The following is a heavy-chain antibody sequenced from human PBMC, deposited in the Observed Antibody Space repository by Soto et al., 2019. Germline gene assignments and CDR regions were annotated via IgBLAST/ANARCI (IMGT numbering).Heavy chain of an antibody. D-gene: IGHD2-8*01. Sequence: PGGSLRLSCAASGFTFSSYAMHWVRQAPGKGLEWVAVISYGGSNKYYADSVKGRFTISRDNSKNTLYLQMNSLRAEDTAVYYCARARYCTNGVCSRYNWFDPWGQGTLVTVSS. V-gene: IGHV3-30-3*01. J-gene: IGHJ5*02. CDR2: ISYGGSNK. CDR3: ARARYCTNGVCSRYNWFDP. CDR1: GFTFSSYA.